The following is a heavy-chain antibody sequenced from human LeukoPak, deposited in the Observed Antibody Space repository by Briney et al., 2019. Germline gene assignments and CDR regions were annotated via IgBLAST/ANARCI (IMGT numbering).Heavy chain of an antibody. CDR2: INYSGNT. V-gene: IGHV4-31*03. CDR1: GGSISSGGYY. Sequence: SQTLSLTCTVSGGSISSGGYYWSWIRQHPGKGLEWIGYINYSGNTYYNPSLKSRVTISVDTSKNQFSLKLSSVTAADTAVYYCARISSGWRYFDYWGQGTLVTVSS. J-gene: IGHJ4*02. CDR3: ARISSGWRYFDY. D-gene: IGHD6-19*01.